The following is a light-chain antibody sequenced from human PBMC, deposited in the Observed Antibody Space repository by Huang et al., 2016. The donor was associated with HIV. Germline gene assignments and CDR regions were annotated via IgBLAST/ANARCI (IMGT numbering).Light chain of an antibody. J-gene: IGKJ2*03. CDR3: QQTSTAPRYS. V-gene: IGKV1-39*01. Sequence: IQMTQSPSSLSASVGDRVTITCRASQSISNYLNWYKQRPGKAPNLLIFGASSLQSGGPSRVSGSGSGTVFPLTISSLQPEDFATYYGQQTSTAPRYSFGQGTELEIK. CDR2: GAS. CDR1: QSISNY.